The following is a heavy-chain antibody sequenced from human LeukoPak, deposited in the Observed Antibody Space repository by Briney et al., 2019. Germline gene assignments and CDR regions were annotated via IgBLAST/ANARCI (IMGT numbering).Heavy chain of an antibody. CDR2: ISPEGNTR. D-gene: IGHD2-8*01. Sequence: GGSLGLSCAASGFTFSSYWMHWVRRSPGKGLLWVSNISPEGNTRSHAESVQGRFTISRDNAKNTLYLQMSSLTADDTAVYYCARDLNGAGDFWGQGTMVTVSS. CDR1: GFTFSSYW. CDR3: ARDLNGAGDF. J-gene: IGHJ3*01. V-gene: IGHV3-74*01.